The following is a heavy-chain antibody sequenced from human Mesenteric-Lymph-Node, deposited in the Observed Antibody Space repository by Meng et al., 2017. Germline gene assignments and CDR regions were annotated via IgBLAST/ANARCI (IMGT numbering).Heavy chain of an antibody. CDR3: VKAEAGSGRQFEY. CDR1: GFTFSSYS. Sequence: ESLKISCAASGFTFSSYSMNWVRQAPGKGLEWVSGISGSGSNTYYADSVKGRFSISRDNSKNTLYLQMNSLRAGDTAVYYCVKAEAGSGRQFEYWGQGTLVTVSS. D-gene: IGHD3-10*01. J-gene: IGHJ4*02. CDR2: ISGSGSNT. V-gene: IGHV3-23*01.